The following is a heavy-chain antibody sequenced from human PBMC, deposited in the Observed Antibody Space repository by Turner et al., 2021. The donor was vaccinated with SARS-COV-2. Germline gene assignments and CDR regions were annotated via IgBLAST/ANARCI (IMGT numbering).Heavy chain of an antibody. J-gene: IGHJ4*02. CDR1: GFTFSNYA. CDR2: IGGDPTYT. Sequence: AASGFTFSNYAMFWVRQAPGKGLEWVSAIGGDPTYTHYADSVRGRFTISRDNSQNTLYLQMNSLRAEDTAVYYCAREAPLGVNSMAFDYWGQGTLVTVSS. D-gene: IGHD3-10*01. V-gene: IGHV3-23*01. CDR3: AREAPLGVNSMAFDY.